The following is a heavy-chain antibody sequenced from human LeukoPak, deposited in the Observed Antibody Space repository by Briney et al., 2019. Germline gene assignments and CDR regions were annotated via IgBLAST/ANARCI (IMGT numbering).Heavy chain of an antibody. CDR1: GFIFTNYW. J-gene: IGHJ5*02. V-gene: IGHV3-7*01. D-gene: IGHD2-15*01. CDR3: ARDRWLYCSGGSCNNWFDP. CDR2: IKEDGSAK. Sequence: GGSLRLSCAASGFIFTNYWMTWVRQAPGKGLEWVANIKEDGSAKYYVDSVKGRFTISRDNAKNSLFLQMNSLRAEDTAVYYCARDRWLYCSGGSCNNWFDPWGQGTLVTVSS.